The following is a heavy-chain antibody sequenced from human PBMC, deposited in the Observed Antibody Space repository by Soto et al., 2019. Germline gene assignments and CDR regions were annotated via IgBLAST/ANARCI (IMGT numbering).Heavy chain of an antibody. Sequence: GGSLRLSCAASGFTFDDYTMHWVRQAPGKGLEWVSLISWDGGSTYYADSVKGRFTISRDKSKNSLYLQMNSLRNEDTALYYCAKGIGSVDEPDYWGQGTLVTVSS. CDR2: ISWDGGST. D-gene: IGHD2-15*01. CDR1: GFTFDDYT. CDR3: AKGIGSVDEPDY. V-gene: IGHV3-43*01. J-gene: IGHJ4*02.